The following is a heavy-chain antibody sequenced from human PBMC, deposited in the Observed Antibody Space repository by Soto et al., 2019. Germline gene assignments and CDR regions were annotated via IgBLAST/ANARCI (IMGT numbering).Heavy chain of an antibody. CDR3: ARDRAGAGVAEYFQH. Sequence: GASVKVSCKASGYTFTSYGISWVRQAPGQGLEWMGWISAYNGNTNYAQKLQGRVTMTTDTSTSTAYMELRSLRSDDTAVYYCARDRAGAGVAEYFQHWGQGTLVTVSS. CDR1: GYTFTSYG. CDR2: ISAYNGNT. V-gene: IGHV1-18*01. J-gene: IGHJ1*01. D-gene: IGHD6-19*01.